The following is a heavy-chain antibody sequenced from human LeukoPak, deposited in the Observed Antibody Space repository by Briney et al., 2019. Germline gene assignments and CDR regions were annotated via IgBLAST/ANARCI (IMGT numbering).Heavy chain of an antibody. D-gene: IGHD6-19*01. CDR1: GGSISSGSYY. CDR2: IYTSGST. V-gene: IGHV4-61*02. Sequence: SETLSLTCTVSGGSISSGSYYWSWIRQPAGKGLEWIGRIYTSGSTNYNPSLKSRVTISVDTSKNQFSLKLSSVTAADTAVYYCARGLIKGIAVAGTGWGQGTLVTVSS. J-gene: IGHJ4*02. CDR3: ARGLIKGIAVAGTG.